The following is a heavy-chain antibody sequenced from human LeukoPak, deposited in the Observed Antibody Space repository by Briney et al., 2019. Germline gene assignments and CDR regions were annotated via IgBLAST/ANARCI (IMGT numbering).Heavy chain of an antibody. V-gene: IGHV1-46*01. D-gene: IGHD6-25*01. Sequence: ASVKVSCKASGYTFTSYYMHWVRQAPGQGLEWMGIINPSGGSTSYAQKFQGRVTMARDTSTSTVYMELSSLRSEDTAVYYCARDRLPWRYFDLWGRGTLVTVSS. CDR1: GYTFTSYY. CDR3: ARDRLPWRYFDL. J-gene: IGHJ2*01. CDR2: INPSGGST.